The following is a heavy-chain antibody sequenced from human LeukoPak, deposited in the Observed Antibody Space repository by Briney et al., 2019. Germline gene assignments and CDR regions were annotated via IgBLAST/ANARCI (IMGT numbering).Heavy chain of an antibody. CDR2: IYTSGST. CDR3: ARGGRAPRYYYYMDV. J-gene: IGHJ6*03. D-gene: IGHD3-10*01. CDR1: GGSISSYY. V-gene: IGHV4-4*07. Sequence: SETLSLTCTVSGGSISSYYWSWVRQPAGKGLEWIGRIYTSGSTNYNPSLKSRVTMSVDTSKNQFFLELSSVTAADTAVYYCARGGRAPRYYYYMDVWGKGTTVTVSS.